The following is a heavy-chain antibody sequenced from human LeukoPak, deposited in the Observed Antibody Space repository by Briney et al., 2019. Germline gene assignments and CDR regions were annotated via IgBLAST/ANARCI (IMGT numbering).Heavy chain of an antibody. CDR1: GFTFSDYA. CDR2: ISGGGTPT. J-gene: IGHJ4*02. CDR3: ARALAMFRGVKYFEY. V-gene: IGHV3-23*01. Sequence: GGSLRLSCVVSGFTFSDYAMSWVRQAPGKGLEWVSAISGGGTPTFYADSVKGRFTISRENAKNSLYLQMNSLRAADTAVYYCARALAMFRGVKYFEYWGRGTLVTVSS. D-gene: IGHD3-10*01.